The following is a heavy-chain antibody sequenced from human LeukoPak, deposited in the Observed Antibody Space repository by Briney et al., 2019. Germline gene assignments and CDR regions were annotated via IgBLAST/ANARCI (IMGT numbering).Heavy chain of an antibody. D-gene: IGHD3-22*01. CDR3: APPPYYYETNGYSVA. Sequence: SETLSLTCTVSGGSIITYNWNWIRQPAGKGLEWIGRIYTSGSTNYNPSLKSRVTMSVDTSKNQFSLNLTSVTAADTAVYYCAPPPYYYETNGYSVAWGQGTLVTVSS. V-gene: IGHV4-4*07. CDR2: IYTSGST. CDR1: GGSIITYN. J-gene: IGHJ5*02.